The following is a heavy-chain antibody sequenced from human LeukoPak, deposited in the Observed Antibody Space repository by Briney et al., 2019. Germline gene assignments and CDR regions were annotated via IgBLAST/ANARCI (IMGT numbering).Heavy chain of an antibody. D-gene: IGHD3-16*02. CDR1: GFTFSSYA. CDR2: ISYDGSNK. CDR3: ARDAMGLRLGELSYYFDY. V-gene: IGHV3-30-3*01. Sequence: PGRSLRLSCAASGFTFSSYAMHWVRQAPGKGLEWVAVISYDGSNKYYADSVKGRFTISRDNSKNTLYLQMNSLRAEDTAVYYCARDAMGLRLGELSYYFDYWGQGTLVTVSS. J-gene: IGHJ4*02.